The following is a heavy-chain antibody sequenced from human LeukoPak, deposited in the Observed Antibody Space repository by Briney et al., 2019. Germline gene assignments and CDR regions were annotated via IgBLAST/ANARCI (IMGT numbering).Heavy chain of an antibody. D-gene: IGHD3-10*01. J-gene: IGHJ4*02. Sequence: ASVKVSCKASGYTFTGYYMHWVRQAPGQGLEWMGWINPNSGGTNYAQKFQGRVTMTRDTSISTAYMELSRLRSDDTAVYYYARAAPKNGEALDYWGQGTLVTVSS. CDR2: INPNSGGT. CDR3: ARAAPKNGEALDY. CDR1: GYTFTGYY. V-gene: IGHV1-2*02.